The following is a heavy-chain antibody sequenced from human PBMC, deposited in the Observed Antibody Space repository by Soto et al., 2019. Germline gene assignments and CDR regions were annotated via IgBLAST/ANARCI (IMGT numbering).Heavy chain of an antibody. V-gene: IGHV4-4*02. CDR1: GDSINNTYW. J-gene: IGHJ6*02. CDR2: IFHSGGR. Sequence: SETLSLTCFVSGDSINNTYWWNWVRQAPGEGLEGGGVIFHSGGRSYMPSLRGRITLSVDTSKNQFSLKLTSVTAADTAVYYCASAVYCTTDNCWDSCNYYNIDVWGQGTVVTVSS. CDR3: ASAVYCTTDNCWDSCNYYNIDV. D-gene: IGHD2-8*01.